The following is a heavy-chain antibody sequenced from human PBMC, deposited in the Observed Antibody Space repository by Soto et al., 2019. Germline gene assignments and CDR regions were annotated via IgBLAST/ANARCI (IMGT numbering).Heavy chain of an antibody. J-gene: IGHJ4*02. CDR2: IIPILGTP. CDR3: SKATSSSNWHYFEY. Sequence: QVQLVQSGAEVKKPGSSVKVSCTASGDTFNFYTLNWVRQAPGQGLEWMGRIIPILGTPNYAQMFQDRVTITADKSTNTACMELSSLTSDVTAVYYCSKATSSSNWHYFEYRGQETLVTLSS. V-gene: IGHV1-69*08. D-gene: IGHD6-13*01. CDR1: GDTFNFYT.